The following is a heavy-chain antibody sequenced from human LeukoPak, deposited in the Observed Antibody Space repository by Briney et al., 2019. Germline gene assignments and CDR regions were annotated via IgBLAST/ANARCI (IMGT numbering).Heavy chain of an antibody. CDR2: IIPIFGTA. J-gene: IGHJ3*02. D-gene: IGHD6-19*01. V-gene: IGHV1-69*01. CDR1: GGTFSSYA. CDR3: ARVQWLVDAIDI. Sequence: ASVKVSCKASGGTFSSYAISWLRQAPGQGLEWMGGIIPIFGTANYAQKFQGRVMITADESTSTAYMELSSLRSEDTAVYYCARVQWLVDAIDIWGQGTMVTVSS.